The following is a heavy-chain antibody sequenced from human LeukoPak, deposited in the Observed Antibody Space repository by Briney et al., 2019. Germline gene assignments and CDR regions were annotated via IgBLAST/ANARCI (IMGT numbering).Heavy chain of an antibody. D-gene: IGHD3-10*01. CDR3: AREGFFGTYDY. V-gene: IGHV3-21*01. J-gene: IGHJ4*02. CDR2: ISTSSDYI. CDR1: GFTFSTYT. Sequence: GGSLRLSCAASGFTFSTYTRNWVRQAPGKGLQWVSSISTSSDYIDYADSVKGRFTISRDNSKNTLYLQMNSLRAEDTAVYYCAREGFFGTYDYWGQGTLVTVSS.